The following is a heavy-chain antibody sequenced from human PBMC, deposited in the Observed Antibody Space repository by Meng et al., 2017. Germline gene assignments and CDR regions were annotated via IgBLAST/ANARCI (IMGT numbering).Heavy chain of an antibody. CDR3: AREQWLVPTTGHDAFDI. V-gene: IGHV1-69*05. D-gene: IGHD6-19*01. CDR2: IIPIFGTA. CDR1: GYTFTSYG. Sequence: SVKVSCKASGYTFTSYGISWVRQAPGQGLEWMGGIIPIFGTANYAQKFQGRVTITTDESTSTAYMELSSLRSEDTAVYYCAREQWLVPTTGHDAFDIWGQGTMVTVSS. J-gene: IGHJ3*02.